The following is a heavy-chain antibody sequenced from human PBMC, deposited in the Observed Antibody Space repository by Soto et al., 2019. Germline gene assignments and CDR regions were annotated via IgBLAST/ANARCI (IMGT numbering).Heavy chain of an antibody. V-gene: IGHV3-7*04. D-gene: IGHD1-26*01. CDR1: GFTFRRYW. CDR3: SGGVGDAV. CDR2: ANQDGTQK. Sequence: EEQLVETGGGLVQPGGSLRLSCAISGFTFRRYWMNWVRQAPGKGLEWVAHANQDGTQKYYVDSVKGRFTIFRDNVKNSMFLQMKSLRVVETAVYFCSGGVGDAVWGQGTLVTVS. J-gene: IGHJ4*02.